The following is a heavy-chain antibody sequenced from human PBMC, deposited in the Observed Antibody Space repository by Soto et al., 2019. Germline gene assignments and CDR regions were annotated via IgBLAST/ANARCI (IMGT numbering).Heavy chain of an antibody. V-gene: IGHV1-2*04. CDR1: GYTFTGYY. CDR2: INPNSGGT. D-gene: IGHD1-1*01. CDR3: ARAQRKPAGTYYYYMDV. Sequence: ASVKVSCKASGYTFTGYYMHWVRQAPGQGLEWMGWINPNSGGTNHAQKFQGWVTMTRETSISTAYMELSRLRSDDTAVYYCARAQRKPAGTYYYYMDVWGKGTTVTVSS. J-gene: IGHJ6*03.